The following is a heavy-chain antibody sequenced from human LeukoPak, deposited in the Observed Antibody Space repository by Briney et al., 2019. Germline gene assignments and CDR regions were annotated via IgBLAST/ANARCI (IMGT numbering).Heavy chain of an antibody. CDR2: IYTSGST. Sequence: MPSQTLSLTCTVSGGSISSGSYYWSWIRQPAGKGLEWIGRIYTSGSTTYNPSLKSRVTISVDTSKNQFSLKLSSVTAADTAVYYCARAWYGGYLSYWGQGTLVTVSS. D-gene: IGHD5-12*01. J-gene: IGHJ4*02. CDR3: ARAWYGGYLSY. CDR1: GGSISSGSYY. V-gene: IGHV4-61*02.